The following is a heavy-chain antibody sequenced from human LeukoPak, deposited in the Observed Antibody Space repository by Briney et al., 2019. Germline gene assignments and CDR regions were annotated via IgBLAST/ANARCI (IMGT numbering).Heavy chain of an antibody. Sequence: GGSLRLSCAASGFTVSSYAMSWVRQAPGKGLEWVSAISGSGGSTYYADSVKGRFTISRDNSKNTLYLQMNSLRAEDTAVYYCAKGGGAYNWFDPWGQGTLVTVSS. D-gene: IGHD3-10*01. CDR1: GFTVSSYA. CDR3: AKGGGAYNWFDP. J-gene: IGHJ5*02. CDR2: ISGSGGST. V-gene: IGHV3-23*01.